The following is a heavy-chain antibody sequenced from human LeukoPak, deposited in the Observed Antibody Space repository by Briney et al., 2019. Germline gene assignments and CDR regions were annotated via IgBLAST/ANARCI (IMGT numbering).Heavy chain of an antibody. CDR1: GFTFSSYG. D-gene: IGHD3-3*01. Sequence: GSLRLSCAASGFTFSSYGVHLVRQAPGEGLGWVGRINYKTNGGTADYAAPVKGRFTISRDDSKDTLFPQMNSLKTEDTAVYYCTTDHRTIYGVVFPDYWGQGTLVTVSS. V-gene: IGHV3-15*01. CDR2: INYKTNGGTA. CDR3: TTDHRTIYGVVFPDY. J-gene: IGHJ4*02.